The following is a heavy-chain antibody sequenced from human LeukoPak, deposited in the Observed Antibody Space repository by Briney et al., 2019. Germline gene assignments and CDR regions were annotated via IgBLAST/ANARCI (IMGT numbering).Heavy chain of an antibody. D-gene: IGHD6-13*01. CDR2: IIPIFGTA. J-gene: IGHJ4*02. Sequence: SVKVSCKASGGTFSSYAISWVRQAPGQGLEWMGGIIPIFGTANYAQKFQGRVTITADKSTSTAYMELSSLRSEDTAVYYCARSGIAAAGGDYWGQGTLVTVSS. CDR1: GGTFSSYA. V-gene: IGHV1-69*06. CDR3: ARSGIAAAGGDY.